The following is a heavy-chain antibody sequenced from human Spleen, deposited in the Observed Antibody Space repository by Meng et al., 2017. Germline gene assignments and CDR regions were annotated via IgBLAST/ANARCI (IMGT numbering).Heavy chain of an antibody. CDR1: GASISNYY. D-gene: IGHD4-11*01. CDR3: ARGPTTMAHDFDY. Sequence: SETLSLTCTVSGASISNYYWSWIRQPPGKGLEWIGEINHSGSTNYNPSLESRATISVDTSQNNLSLKLSSVTAADSAVYYCARGPTTMAHDFDYWGQGTLVTVSS. CDR2: INHSGST. V-gene: IGHV4-34*01. J-gene: IGHJ4*02.